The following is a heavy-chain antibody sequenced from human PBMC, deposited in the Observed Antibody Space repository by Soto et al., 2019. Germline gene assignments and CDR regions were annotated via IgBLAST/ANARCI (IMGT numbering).Heavy chain of an antibody. CDR1: GYTFINFG. CDR3: ARARMFSGAHHDY. J-gene: IGHJ4*02. Sequence: ASVKVSCKASGYTFINFGINCGRQAPGQGLEWMGWITPYNGNANYPQKHQDRLTITTDTSTNTAYLELRSLRSDDTAVYFCARARMFSGAHHDYWGQGTRVTVSS. V-gene: IGHV1-18*04. CDR2: ITPYNGNA. D-gene: IGHD1-26*01.